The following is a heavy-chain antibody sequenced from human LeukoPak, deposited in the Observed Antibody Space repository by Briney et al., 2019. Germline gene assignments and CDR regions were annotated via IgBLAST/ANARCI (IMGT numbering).Heavy chain of an antibody. Sequence: GGSLRLSCAASGFTLGDFWMSWVRQAPGKGLEWVANINQVGDSLSYVTSVRGRFTISRDNAKNALFLQISSLRAEDTAVYYCVKERLNYEAGMDVWGKGTTVIVSS. CDR3: VKERLNYEAGMDV. CDR1: GFTLGDFW. CDR2: INQVGDSL. D-gene: IGHD1-7*01. V-gene: IGHV3-7*04. J-gene: IGHJ6*03.